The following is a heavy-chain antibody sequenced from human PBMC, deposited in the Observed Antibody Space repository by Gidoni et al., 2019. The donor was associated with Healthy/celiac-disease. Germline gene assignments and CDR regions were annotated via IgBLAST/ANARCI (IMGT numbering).Heavy chain of an antibody. CDR1: GFTFSNYA. CDR3: AKGHHSSGWCGIDY. J-gene: IGHJ4*02. CDR2: ISGSGGST. Sequence: EVQLLESGGGLVQLGGSLRLSCAASGFTFSNYAMSWVRQAPGKGLEWVSTISGSGGSTYYADSVKGRFTISRDNSKNTLYLQRNSLRVEDTAVYYCAKGHHSSGWCGIDYWGQGTLVTVSS. V-gene: IGHV3-23*01. D-gene: IGHD6-19*01.